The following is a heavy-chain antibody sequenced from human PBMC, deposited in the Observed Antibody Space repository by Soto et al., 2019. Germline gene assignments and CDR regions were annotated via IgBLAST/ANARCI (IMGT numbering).Heavy chain of an antibody. Sequence: QVQLVESGGGVVQPGRSLRLSCAASGFTFSSYGMHWVRQAPGKGLEWVAVIWYDGSNKYYADSVKGRFTISRDNSKNTLYLQMNSLRAEDTAVYYCARVSGYSYGVPDDYWGQGTLFTVSS. J-gene: IGHJ4*02. CDR2: IWYDGSNK. CDR1: GFTFSSYG. CDR3: ARVSGYSYGVPDDY. D-gene: IGHD5-18*01. V-gene: IGHV3-33*01.